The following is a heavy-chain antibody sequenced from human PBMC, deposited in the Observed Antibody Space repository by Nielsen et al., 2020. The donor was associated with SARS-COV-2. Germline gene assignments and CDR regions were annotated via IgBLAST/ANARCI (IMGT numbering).Heavy chain of an antibody. CDR2: ISAYNGNT. D-gene: IGHD3-10*01. J-gene: IGHJ4*02. CDR1: GYTFTSYY. Sequence: ASVKVSCKASGYTFTSYYMHWVRQAPGQGLEWMGWISAYNGNTNYAQKLQGRVTMTTDTSTSTAYMELRSLRSDDTAVYYCARYAVRARLDDYWGQGTLVTSPQ. V-gene: IGHV1-18*04. CDR3: ARYAVRARLDDY.